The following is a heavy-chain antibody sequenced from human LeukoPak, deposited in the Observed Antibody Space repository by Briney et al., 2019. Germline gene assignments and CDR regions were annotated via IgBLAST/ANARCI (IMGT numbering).Heavy chain of an antibody. CDR1: GFSFNSYG. D-gene: IGHD6-13*01. V-gene: IGHV3-48*01. CDR2: ISVSDGTI. J-gene: IGHJ5*02. Sequence: GGSLRLSCATSGFSFNSYGMNWVRQAPGKGLEWVSYISVSDGTIYYADSVKGRFTISSDNAKNSLFLQMNSLRAEDTAVYYCARGPIAAAGKDWFDPWGQGTLVTVSS. CDR3: ARGPIAAAGKDWFDP.